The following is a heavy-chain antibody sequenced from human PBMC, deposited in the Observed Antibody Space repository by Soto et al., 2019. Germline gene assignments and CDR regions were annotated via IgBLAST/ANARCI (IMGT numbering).Heavy chain of an antibody. J-gene: IGHJ4*02. CDR1: GVSISSGDYY. CDR2: IFYSGST. D-gene: IGHD3-22*01. Sequence: SETLSLTCTVSGVSISSGDYYWSWIRQHSGKGLEWIGSIFYSGSTYYNPSLKSRVNILVDTSKKQFSLKLSSVTAADTAVYYCASGGDPYYYDSTDYYPEWGQGTLVTVSS. V-gene: IGHV4-31*03. CDR3: ASGGDPYYYDSTDYYPE.